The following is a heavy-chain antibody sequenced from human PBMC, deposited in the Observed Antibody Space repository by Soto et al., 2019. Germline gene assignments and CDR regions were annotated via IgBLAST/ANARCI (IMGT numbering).Heavy chain of an antibody. CDR1: GYSFTSYW. CDR2: IDPSDSYT. D-gene: IGHD2-8*01. J-gene: IGHJ6*02. V-gene: IGHV5-10-1*01. Sequence: GESLKISCKGSGYSFTSYWISWVRQMPGKGLEWMGRIDPSDSYTNYSPSFQGHVTISADKSISTAYLQWSSLKASDTAMYYCATDYCTNGVCLGAYGMDVWGQGTTVTVSS. CDR3: ATDYCTNGVCLGAYGMDV.